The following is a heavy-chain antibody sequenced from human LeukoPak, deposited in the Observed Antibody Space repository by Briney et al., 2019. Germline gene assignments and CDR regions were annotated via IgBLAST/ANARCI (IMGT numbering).Heavy chain of an antibody. D-gene: IGHD3-10*01. CDR1: GFSFSSYE. CDR2: ISGSGTTI. CDR3: ARDSVTMVRGVIKGYGMDV. J-gene: IGHJ6*02. V-gene: IGHV3-48*03. Sequence: GGSLRLSCAASGFSFSSYEMNWVRQAPGKGLEWVSYISGSGTTIYYADSVKGRFTISRDNAKNSLYLQMNSLRAEDTAVYYCARDSVTMVRGVIKGYGMDVWGQGTTVTVSS.